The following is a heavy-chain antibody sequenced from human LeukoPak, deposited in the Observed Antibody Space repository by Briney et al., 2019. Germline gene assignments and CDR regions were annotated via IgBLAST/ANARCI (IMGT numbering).Heavy chain of an antibody. V-gene: IGHV4-34*01. CDR3: ARGHTVTEFDY. Sequence: PSETLSLTCAVYGGSFSGYYWSWIRQPPGKGLEWIGEINHSGSTNYNPSLKSRVTISVDTSKNQFSLKLSSVTAADTAVYYCARGHTVTEFDYWGQGTLVTVSS. D-gene: IGHD4-17*01. CDR2: INHSGST. J-gene: IGHJ4*02. CDR1: GGSFSGYY.